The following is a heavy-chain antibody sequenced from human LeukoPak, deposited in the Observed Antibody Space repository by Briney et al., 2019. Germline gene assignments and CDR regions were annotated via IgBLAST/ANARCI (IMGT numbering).Heavy chain of an antibody. D-gene: IGHD3-3*01. CDR1: GGSFSGYY. Sequence: SETLSLTCAVYGGSFSGYYWSWIRQPPGKGLEWIGEINHSGSTNYNPSLKSRVTISVGTSKNQFSLKLSSVTAVDTAVYYCARRGTISTKNWGQGTLVTVSS. CDR2: INHSGST. CDR3: ARRGTISTKN. V-gene: IGHV4-34*01. J-gene: IGHJ4*02.